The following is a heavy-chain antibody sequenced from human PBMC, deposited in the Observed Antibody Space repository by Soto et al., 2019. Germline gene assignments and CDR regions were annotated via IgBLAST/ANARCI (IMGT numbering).Heavy chain of an antibody. CDR1: GGSMRNVY. D-gene: IGHD2-2*01. Sequence: ETLSLTCSVSGGSMRNVYWSWIRQPAGKGLEWIGFAFHSGNAKYNPSLQSRVSISIDTSKNQVSLSLESVTAADTAVYFCARAHAPTLPFDFWGQGTLVTV. CDR2: AFHSGNA. CDR3: ARAHAPTLPFDF. J-gene: IGHJ4*02. V-gene: IGHV4-59*01.